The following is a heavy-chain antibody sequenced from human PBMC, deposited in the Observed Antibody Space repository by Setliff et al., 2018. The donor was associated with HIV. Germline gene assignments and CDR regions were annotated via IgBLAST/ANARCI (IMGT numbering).Heavy chain of an antibody. D-gene: IGHD3-16*01. CDR2: IDPSGGST. Sequence: ASVKVSCKVSGYTFNNYFMHWVRQAPGQGLEWMGIIDPSGGSTTYAQKFQARLTMTRDTSTSTVYMELSSLRSEDTAVYYCARAVASKNIRGEYYFDYWGQGTLVTVSS. CDR1: GYTFNNYF. J-gene: IGHJ4*02. V-gene: IGHV1-46*02. CDR3: ARAVASKNIRGEYYFDY.